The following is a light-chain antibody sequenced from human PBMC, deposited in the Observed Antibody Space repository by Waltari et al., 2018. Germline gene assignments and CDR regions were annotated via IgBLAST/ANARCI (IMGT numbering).Light chain of an antibody. Sequence: QSALTQPASVSGSPGQSLTLSCTGTSSAVGAYNYVSWYQQHPAKDPKLIIFYVSNRPSGVSNRFSGATSGNTASLTTSGLQAEDEADYYCSSYISSSTLVLFGGGTSLTVL. J-gene: IGLJ2*01. V-gene: IGLV2-14*03. CDR1: SSAVGAYNY. CDR2: YVS. CDR3: SSYISSSTLVL.